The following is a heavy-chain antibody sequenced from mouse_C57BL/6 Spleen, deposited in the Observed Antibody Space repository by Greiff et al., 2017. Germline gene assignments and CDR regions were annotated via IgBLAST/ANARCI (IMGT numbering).Heavy chain of an antibody. V-gene: IGHV1-52*01. J-gene: IGHJ2*01. CDR2: IDPSDSET. CDR3: ARGETGYFDY. CDR1: GYTFTSYW. Sequence: VKLQQPGAELVRPGSSVKLSCKASGYTFTSYWMHWVKQRPIQGLEWIGNIDPSDSETHYNQKFKDKATLTVDKSSSTAYMQLSSLTSEDSAVYYCARGETGYFDYWGQGTTLTVSS.